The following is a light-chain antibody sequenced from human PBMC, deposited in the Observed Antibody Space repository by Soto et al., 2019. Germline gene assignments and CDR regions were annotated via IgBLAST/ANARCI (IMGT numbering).Light chain of an antibody. CDR3: QQYGSSPPIT. J-gene: IGKJ3*01. CDR1: KSVSSSY. V-gene: IGKV3-20*01. Sequence: ESVLTQSPGNLSLSPGERATLSCRASKSVSSSYLAWYQQKPGQAPRLLIYGASSRATGIPDRFSGSGSGTDFTLTISRLEPEDFAVYYCQQYGSSPPITFGPGTTVDIK. CDR2: GAS.